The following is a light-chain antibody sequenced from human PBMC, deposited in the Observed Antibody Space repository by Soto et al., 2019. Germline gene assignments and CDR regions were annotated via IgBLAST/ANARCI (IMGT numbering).Light chain of an antibody. J-gene: IGKJ4*01. CDR2: GAS. CDR3: QQYNNWPLT. CDR1: QSFSSN. V-gene: IGKV3-15*01. Sequence: EILMTQSPVTLSVSPGGRATLSCRASQSFSSNLAWYQQKPGQAPRLLIYGASTGATSIPARFSGSGSETEFTLTISSLQSEDFAIYSCQQYNNWPLTFGGGTKVDIK.